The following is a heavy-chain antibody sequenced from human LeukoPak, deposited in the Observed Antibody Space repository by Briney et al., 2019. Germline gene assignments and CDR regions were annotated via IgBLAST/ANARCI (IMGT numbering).Heavy chain of an antibody. V-gene: IGHV3-30*01. CDR3: ARAPDYYMDV. CDR1: GFTFSSYA. CDR2: ISYDGSNK. Sequence: GRSLRLSCSASGFTFSSYAMHWVRQAPGKGLEWAAVISYDGSNKYYADSVKGRFTISRDNSKNTLYLQMNSLRAEDTAVYYCARAPDYYMDVWGKGTTVTVSS. J-gene: IGHJ6*03.